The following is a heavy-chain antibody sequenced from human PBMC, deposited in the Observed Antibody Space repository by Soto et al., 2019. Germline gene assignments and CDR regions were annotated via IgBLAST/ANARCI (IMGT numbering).Heavy chain of an antibody. V-gene: IGHV4-30-4*01. CDR2: IYYSGST. J-gene: IGHJ5*02. D-gene: IGHD2-21*02. Sequence: QVQLQESGPGLVKPSQTLSLTCTVSGGSISSVNYYWSWIRQPPGKGLEWIGYIYYSGSTYYNPSLRSRFTISVDTSRNQLSLNLSSVTAADTAVYYCARAMVVTQNWFDPWGQGTLVTVSS. CDR3: ARAMVVTQNWFDP. CDR1: GGSISSVNYY.